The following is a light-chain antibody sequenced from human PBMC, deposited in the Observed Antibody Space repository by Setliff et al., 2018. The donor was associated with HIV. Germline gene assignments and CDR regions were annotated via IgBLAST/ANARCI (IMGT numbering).Light chain of an antibody. Sequence: QSVLTQPASVSGSPGQSITISCTGSSSDIGTYNFVSWYQQYPGKAPKVVIYEVSIRPSGISTRFSGSKSGNTASLTISGLQPADDADYYCASYTTSSAPLVFGSGTKVTVL. CDR3: ASYTTSSAPLV. CDR2: EVS. J-gene: IGLJ1*01. CDR1: SSDIGTYNF. V-gene: IGLV2-14*01.